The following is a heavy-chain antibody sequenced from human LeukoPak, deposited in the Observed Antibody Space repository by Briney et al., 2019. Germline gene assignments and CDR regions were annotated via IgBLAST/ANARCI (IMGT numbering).Heavy chain of an antibody. CDR1: GGSFSGYY. Sequence: PSETLSLTCAVYGGSFSGYYWSWIRQPPGKGLEWIGEINHSGSTNYNPSLKSRVTISVDTSKNQFSLKLSSVTVADTAVYYCARAYYYDSSGYSNWFDPWGQGTLVTVPS. J-gene: IGHJ5*02. D-gene: IGHD3-22*01. CDR2: INHSGST. V-gene: IGHV4-34*01. CDR3: ARAYYYDSSGYSNWFDP.